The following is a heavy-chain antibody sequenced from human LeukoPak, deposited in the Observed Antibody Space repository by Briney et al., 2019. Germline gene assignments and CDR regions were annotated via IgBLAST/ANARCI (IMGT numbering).Heavy chain of an antibody. CDR3: AKDLRYCSSTSCYPFYYYYMDV. Sequence: PGGSLRLSCAASGFTFSSYGMHWVRQAPGKGLEWVAVISYDGSNKYYADSVKGRFTISRDNSKNTLYLQMNSLRAEDTAVYYCAKDLRYCSSTSCYPFYYYYMDVWGKGITVTVSS. D-gene: IGHD2-2*01. CDR1: GFTFSSYG. J-gene: IGHJ6*03. CDR2: ISYDGSNK. V-gene: IGHV3-30*18.